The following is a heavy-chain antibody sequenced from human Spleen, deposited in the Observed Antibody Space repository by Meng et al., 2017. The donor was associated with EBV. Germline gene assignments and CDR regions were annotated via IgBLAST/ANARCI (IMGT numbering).Heavy chain of an antibody. V-gene: IGHV7-4-1*02. CDR1: GFNFTTYA. Sequence: SGSGVQTSGASGEVSCTGSGFNFTTYALLWVQQAPGQGLAWVGWINTNTGTQTYAQDFTGRFVFSLDTSVSTTYLQISSLKAEDTAVYYCARLPPTTGYGTARSYWGQGTLVTVSS. CDR2: INTNTGTQ. CDR3: ARLPPTTGYGTARSY. D-gene: IGHD6-13*01. J-gene: IGHJ4*02.